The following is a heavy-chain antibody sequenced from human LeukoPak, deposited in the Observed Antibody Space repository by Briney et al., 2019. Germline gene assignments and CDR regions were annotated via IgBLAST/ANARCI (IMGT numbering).Heavy chain of an antibody. Sequence: VQPGRSLRLSCAASGFTFSSYAMHWVRQAPGKGLEWVAVISYDGGNKYYADSVKGRFTISRDNSKNTLYLQMNSLRAEDTAVYYCAREYDFWSAPPDWGQGTLVTVSS. CDR3: AREYDFWSAPPD. CDR1: GFTFSSYA. J-gene: IGHJ4*02. D-gene: IGHD3-3*01. V-gene: IGHV3-30*04. CDR2: ISYDGGNK.